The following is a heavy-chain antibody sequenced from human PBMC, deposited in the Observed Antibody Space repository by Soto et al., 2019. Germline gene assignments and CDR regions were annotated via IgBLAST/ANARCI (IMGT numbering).Heavy chain of an antibody. CDR1: GYTFTSYA. D-gene: IGHD3-22*01. Sequence: GPSLKVSCKASGYTFTSYAMHWVRQAPGQRLEWMGWINAGNGNTKYYADSVKGRFTISRDNSKNTLYLQMNSLRAEDTAVYYCAKAPSIVLLGPHDYWGQGTLVTVSS. CDR2: INAGNGNT. CDR3: AKAPSIVLLGPHDY. V-gene: IGHV1-3*01. J-gene: IGHJ4*02.